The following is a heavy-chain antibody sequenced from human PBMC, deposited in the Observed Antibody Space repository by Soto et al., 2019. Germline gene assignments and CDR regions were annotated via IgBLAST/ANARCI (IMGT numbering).Heavy chain of an antibody. V-gene: IGHV3-11*01. CDR2: ISSSGSTI. CDR1: GFTFSDYY. J-gene: IGHJ4*02. Sequence: QVQLVESGGGLVKPGGSLRLSCAASGFTFSDYYMSWIRQAPGKGLEWVSYISSSGSTIYYADSVKGRFTISRDNVKNSLYLQTNSLRAEDTAVYYCARDYLGYYDSSGGIGFDYWGQGTLVTVSS. D-gene: IGHD3-22*01. CDR3: ARDYLGYYDSSGGIGFDY.